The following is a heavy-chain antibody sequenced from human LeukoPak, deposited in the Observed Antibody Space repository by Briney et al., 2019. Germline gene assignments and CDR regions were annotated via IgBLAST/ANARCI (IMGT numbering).Heavy chain of an antibody. CDR3: ARVDIRVGSAFDI. V-gene: IGHV1-69*13. CDR1: GGTFSSYA. D-gene: IGHD1-26*01. CDR2: IIPIFGTA. J-gene: IGHJ3*02. Sequence: SVKVSCKASGGTFSSYAISWVRQAPGQGLGWMGGIIPIFGTANYAQKFQGRVTITADESTSTAYMELSSLRSEDTAVYYCARVDIRVGSAFDIWGQGTMVTVSS.